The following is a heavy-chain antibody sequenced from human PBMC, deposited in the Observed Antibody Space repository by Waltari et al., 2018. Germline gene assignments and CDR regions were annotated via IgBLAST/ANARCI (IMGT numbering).Heavy chain of an antibody. CDR3: EGSWT. CDR1: GFNWS. V-gene: IGHV3-7*01. J-gene: IGHJ4*02. CDR2: INRDGSRE. D-gene: IGHD5-12*01. Sequence: EVQLVASGGGLVQPGGSLRLSCAASGFNWSRQAPGKGLEWVANINRDGSRESYVDSVKGRFTISRDNAKNSVFLQMNSLRVEDTAVYYCEGSWTWGQGTLVTVSS.